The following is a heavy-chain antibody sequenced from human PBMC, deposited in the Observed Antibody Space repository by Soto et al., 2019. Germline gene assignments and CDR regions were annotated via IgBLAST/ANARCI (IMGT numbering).Heavy chain of an antibody. Sequence: GASVKVSCKASGGTFSSYAISWVRQAPGQGLEWMGGIIPIFGTANYAQKFQGRVTITADESTSTAYMELSSLRSEDTAVYYCARGIIPQYYDSSGYYEIDYWGQGTLVTVSS. CDR1: GGTFSSYA. CDR2: IIPIFGTA. CDR3: ARGIIPQYYDSSGYYEIDY. D-gene: IGHD3-22*01. V-gene: IGHV1-69*13. J-gene: IGHJ4*02.